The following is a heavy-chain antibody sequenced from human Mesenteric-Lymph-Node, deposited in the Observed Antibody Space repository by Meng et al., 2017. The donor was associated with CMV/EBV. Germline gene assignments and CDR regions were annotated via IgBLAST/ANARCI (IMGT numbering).Heavy chain of an antibody. V-gene: IGHV2-70D*14. J-gene: IGHJ2*01. Sequence: SGPTLVKPTQTLTLTCTFSGFSLSTGTMRVGWIRQPPGKALEWLARIDWEDEKFYSTSLKTRLTISKDSSKNQVVLTMTNMDPVDTATYYCARTQYYDFWTGSGGFWYFDLWGRGNLVTVSS. CDR2: IDWEDEK. CDR1: GFSLSTGTMR. CDR3: ARTQYYDFWTGSGGFWYFDL. D-gene: IGHD3-3*01.